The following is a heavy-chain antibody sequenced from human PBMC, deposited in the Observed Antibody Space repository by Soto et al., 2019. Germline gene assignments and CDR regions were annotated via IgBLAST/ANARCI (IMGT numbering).Heavy chain of an antibody. Sequence: EVQLVESGGGLVQPGGSLRLSCTASGLTFSTYWMHWVRQAPGKWLAWISRLNSGATTANYADSVRGRCTISRDNAKNTVYLQLNSLRDEDTAVYYCARGVPGYYAVDVWGQGTTVTVSS. CDR2: LNSGATTA. CDR3: ARGVPGYYAVDV. CDR1: GLTFSTYW. J-gene: IGHJ6*02. V-gene: IGHV3-74*01.